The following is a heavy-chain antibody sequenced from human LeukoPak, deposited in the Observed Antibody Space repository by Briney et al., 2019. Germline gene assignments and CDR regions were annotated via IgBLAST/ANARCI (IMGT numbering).Heavy chain of an antibody. CDR3: ASPLTSGWYPYASDMDV. CDR1: GGSFSGYY. D-gene: IGHD6-19*01. CDR2: INHSGST. Sequence: SETLSLTCAVYGGSFSGYYWSWIRQPPGKGLEWIGEINHSGSTNYNPSLKSRVTISVDTSKNQFSLKLSSVTAADTAVYYCASPLTSGWYPYASDMDVWGQGTTVTVSS. J-gene: IGHJ6*02. V-gene: IGHV4-34*01.